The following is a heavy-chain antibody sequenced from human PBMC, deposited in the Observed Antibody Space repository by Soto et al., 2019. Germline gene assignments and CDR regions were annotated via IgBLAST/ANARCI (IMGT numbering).Heavy chain of an antibody. D-gene: IGHD4-17*01. CDR2: IYPSDSQT. V-gene: IGHV5-51*01. CDR1: GNSFSNYW. Sequence: XESLKVSWKCSGNSFSNYWIALVLQMPGKGLEYMGIIYPSDSQTRYSPSFQGQVTISADKSISTAYLQWTSLKASDTAIYYCARHGFYGDYSSNYFDPWGQGTLVTVSS. CDR3: ARHGFYGDYSSNYFDP. J-gene: IGHJ5*02.